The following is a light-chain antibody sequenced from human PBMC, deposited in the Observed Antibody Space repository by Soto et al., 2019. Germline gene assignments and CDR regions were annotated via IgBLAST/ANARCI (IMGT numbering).Light chain of an antibody. J-gene: IGLJ1*01. CDR1: SSDVGGYNY. V-gene: IGLV2-14*03. Sequence: QSVLTQPASVSGSPGQPITISCTGTSSDVGGYNYLSWYQQHPGKAPKLIIYDVVNRPSGVSQRFSGSKSGNTASLTISGLQADDEADYYCGSYTDSNAYVFGTGTKLTVL. CDR2: DVV. CDR3: GSYTDSNAYV.